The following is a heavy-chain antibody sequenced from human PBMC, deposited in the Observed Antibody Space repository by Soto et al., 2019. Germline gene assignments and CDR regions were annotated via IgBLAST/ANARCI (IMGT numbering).Heavy chain of an antibody. Sequence: SLRLSCAASGFTFSSYAMHWVRQAPGKGLEWVAVISYDGSNKYYADSVKGRFTISRDNSKNTLYLQMNSLRAEDTAVYYCARSSRYSSGSNYYYYYGMDVWGQGTTVTVSS. D-gene: IGHD6-19*01. CDR3: ARSSRYSSGSNYYYYYGMDV. V-gene: IGHV3-30-3*01. CDR1: GFTFSSYA. CDR2: ISYDGSNK. J-gene: IGHJ6*02.